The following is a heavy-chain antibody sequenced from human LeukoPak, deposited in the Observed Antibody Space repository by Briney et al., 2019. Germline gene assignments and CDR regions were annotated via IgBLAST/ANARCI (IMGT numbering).Heavy chain of an antibody. J-gene: IGHJ6*02. V-gene: IGHV3-66*02. Sequence: PGGSLRLSCAASGFTFSDYYMSWIRQAPGKGLEWVSVIYSGGSTYYADSVKGRFTISRDNSKNTLYLQMNSLRAEDTAVYYCARDRGAAERVVGYYYYYGMDVWGQGTTVTVSS. CDR3: ARDRGAAERVVGYYYYYGMDV. D-gene: IGHD3-10*01. CDR2: IYSGGST. CDR1: GFTFSDYY.